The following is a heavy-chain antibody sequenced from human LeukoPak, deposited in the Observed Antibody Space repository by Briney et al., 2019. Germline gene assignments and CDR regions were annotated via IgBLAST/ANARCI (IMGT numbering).Heavy chain of an antibody. CDR2: IKQDGSEK. D-gene: IGHD5-24*01. V-gene: IGHV3-7*04. CDR3: TRVGYIDEGIDY. CDR1: SSYY. Sequence: SSYYWGWIRQPPGKGLEWVANIKQDGSEKYYVDSVKGRFTISRDNAKNSLYLQMNSLRAEDTAIYYCTRVGYIDEGIDYWGQGTLVTVSS. J-gene: IGHJ4*02.